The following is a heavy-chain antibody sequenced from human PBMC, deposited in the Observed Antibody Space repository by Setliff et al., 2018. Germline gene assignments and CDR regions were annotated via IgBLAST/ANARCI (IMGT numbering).Heavy chain of an antibody. V-gene: IGHV3-23*01. CDR1: GFTLSNYD. CDR3: AKGFS. CDR2: FSGSGGST. J-gene: IGHJ5*02. Sequence: GGSLRLSCAASGFTLSNYDMSWIRQAPGKGLEWVSVFSGSGGSTYYADSVKGRFTISRDNSKSTLYLQMNSLRAEDTAVYYCAKGFSWGQGTLVTVSS.